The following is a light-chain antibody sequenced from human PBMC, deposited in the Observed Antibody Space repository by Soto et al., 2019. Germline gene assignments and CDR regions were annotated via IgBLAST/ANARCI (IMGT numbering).Light chain of an antibody. Sequence: EIVMTQSPATLSVSPGERATLSCRASQSVNSNLAWYQQKPGQAPRLLIYGASTRATGIPGRFSGSGSGTKFTLTISSLQSEDFAVYYCQQYDKWPLTFGGGTKVEIK. V-gene: IGKV3-15*01. CDR3: QQYDKWPLT. J-gene: IGKJ4*01. CDR1: QSVNSN. CDR2: GAS.